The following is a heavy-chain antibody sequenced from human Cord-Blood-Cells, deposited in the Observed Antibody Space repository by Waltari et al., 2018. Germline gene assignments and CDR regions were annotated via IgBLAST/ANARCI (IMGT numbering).Heavy chain of an antibody. CDR3: ARDQYCGYYYYYGMDV. V-gene: IGHV3-74*01. D-gene: IGHD2-21*01. J-gene: IGHJ6*02. CDR2: INSDGSST. CDR1: GFTFSSYW. Sequence: EVQLVESGGGLVQPGGSLRLSCAASGFTFSSYWMHWVRQAPGKGLVWVSRINSDGSSTSYADSVKGRFTISRDNAKNTLYLQMNSLRAEDTAVYYCARDQYCGYYYYYGMDVWGQGTTVTVSS.